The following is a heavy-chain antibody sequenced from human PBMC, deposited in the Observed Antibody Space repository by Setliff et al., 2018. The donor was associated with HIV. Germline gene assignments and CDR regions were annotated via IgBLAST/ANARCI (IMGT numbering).Heavy chain of an antibody. CDR2: MNPNSGNT. CDR1: GYTFTSYD. Sequence: ASVKVSCKASGYTFTSYDINWVRQATGQGLGWMGWMNPNSGNTGYAQKFQGRVTITRDTSISTAYMELSSLRSEDTAVYYCARGRKYLTTVTTSYFYYMDVWGKGTTVTVSS. V-gene: IGHV1-8*03. D-gene: IGHD4-4*01. CDR3: ARGRKYLTTVTTSYFYYMDV. J-gene: IGHJ6*03.